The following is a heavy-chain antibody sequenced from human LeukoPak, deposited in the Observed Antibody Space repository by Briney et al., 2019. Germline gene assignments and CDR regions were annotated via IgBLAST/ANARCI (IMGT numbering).Heavy chain of an antibody. J-gene: IGHJ4*02. CDR3: GSARGSDSSGYYPIDY. CDR2: ISGSGGST. V-gene: IGHV3-23*01. Sequence: PGGSLRLSCAASGFTFSSYGMSWVRQAPGKGLEWVSSISGSGGSTYYADSVKGRFTISRDNSKNTLYLQMNSLRAEDTAVYYCGSARGSDSSGYYPIDYWGQGTLVTVSS. CDR1: GFTFSSYG. D-gene: IGHD3-22*01.